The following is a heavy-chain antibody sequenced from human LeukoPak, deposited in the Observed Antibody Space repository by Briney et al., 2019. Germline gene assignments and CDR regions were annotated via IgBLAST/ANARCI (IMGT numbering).Heavy chain of an antibody. CDR2: IYYSGST. CDR3: ARGRGISGRVDY. CDR1: GGSISSGGYN. D-gene: IGHD1-26*01. Sequence: SETLSLTCTVSGGSISSGGYNWSWIRQHPGKGLECIGYIYYSGSTYYNPSLKSRVTISVDTSKNQFSLKLSSVTAADTAVYYCARGRGISGRVDYWGQGTLVTVSS. V-gene: IGHV4-31*03. J-gene: IGHJ4*02.